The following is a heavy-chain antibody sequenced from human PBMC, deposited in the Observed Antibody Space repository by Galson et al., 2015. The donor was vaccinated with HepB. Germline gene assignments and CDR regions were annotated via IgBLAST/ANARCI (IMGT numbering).Heavy chain of an antibody. Sequence: SVKVSCKASGYTFINYDINWVRQAPGQGLEWMGWMNPNSANSGYAQKFQGRVTMTRNTSISTAYMELRSLRSEDTAVYYCAKSRVILSPGLRVLDLWGQGTLVTVSS. CDR1: GYTFINYD. J-gene: IGHJ4*02. CDR2: MNPNSANS. D-gene: IGHD2-21*01. V-gene: IGHV1-8*01. CDR3: AKSRVILSPGLRVLDL.